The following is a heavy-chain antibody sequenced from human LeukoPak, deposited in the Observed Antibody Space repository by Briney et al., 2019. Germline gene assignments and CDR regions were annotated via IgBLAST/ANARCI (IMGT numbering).Heavy chain of an antibody. CDR1: GGSISSGSYY. CDR3: ARDHRYCSSTSCYIGFDY. J-gene: IGHJ4*02. V-gene: IGHV4-61*02. D-gene: IGHD2-2*02. Sequence: TLSLTCTGSGGSISSGSYYWSWIRQPAGKGLEWIGRIYTSGSTNYNPSLKSRVTISVDTSKNQFSLKLSSVTAADTAVYYCARDHRYCSSTSCYIGFDYWGQGTLVTVSS. CDR2: IYTSGST.